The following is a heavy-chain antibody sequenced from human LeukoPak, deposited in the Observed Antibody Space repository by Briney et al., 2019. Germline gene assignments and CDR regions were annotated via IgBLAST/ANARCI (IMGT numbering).Heavy chain of an antibody. D-gene: IGHD3-3*01. Sequence: PGGSLRLSCAASGFTFSSYGMHWVRQAPGKGLEWVAFIRYDGSNKYYADSVKGRFTISRDNSKNTLYLQMNSLRAEDTAVYYCAGSVRWSGTSGSAFDMWGQGTMVTVSS. CDR3: AGSVRWSGTSGSAFDM. CDR1: GFTFSSYG. J-gene: IGHJ3*02. CDR2: IRYDGSNK. V-gene: IGHV3-30*02.